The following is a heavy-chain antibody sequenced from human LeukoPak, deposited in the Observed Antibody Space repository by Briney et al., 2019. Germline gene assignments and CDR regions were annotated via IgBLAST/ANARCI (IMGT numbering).Heavy chain of an antibody. CDR3: ARDRQQLVRRGYWFDP. CDR1: GSTFTGYY. Sequence: VKVSCKASGSTFTGYYMHWVRQAPGQGLEWMGWINHNSGGTNYAQKFQGRVTMTRDTSISTAYMELSRLRSDDTAVYYCARDRQQLVRRGYWFDPWGQGTLVTVSS. V-gene: IGHV1-2*02. CDR2: INHNSGGT. D-gene: IGHD6-13*01. J-gene: IGHJ5*02.